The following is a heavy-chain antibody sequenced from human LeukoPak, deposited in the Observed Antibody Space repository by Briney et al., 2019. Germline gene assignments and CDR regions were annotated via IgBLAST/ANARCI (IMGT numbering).Heavy chain of an antibody. Sequence: ASVKVSCKASGYTFTGYYMHWVRQAPGQRREWMGGINPNSCGTNYAQKCQGRLTMTRDTSISTAYMELSRLRSDDPAVYCCARAYMVRRVIKPRAFDYWGQGTLVTVSS. V-gene: IGHV1-2*02. CDR3: ARAYMVRRVIKPRAFDY. CDR2: INPNSCGT. D-gene: IGHD3-10*01. J-gene: IGHJ4*02. CDR1: GYTFTGYY.